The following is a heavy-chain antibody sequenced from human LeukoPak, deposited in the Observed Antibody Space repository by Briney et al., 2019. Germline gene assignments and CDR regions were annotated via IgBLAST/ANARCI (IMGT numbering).Heavy chain of an antibody. CDR1: GFTFSSYG. CDR2: IWYGGSNK. CDR3: AKDGGYSNSYMDV. J-gene: IGHJ6*03. V-gene: IGHV3-30*02. D-gene: IGHD4-11*01. Sequence: GGSLRLSCAASGFTFSSYGMHWVRQAPGKGLEWVAVIWYGGSNKYYADSVKGRFTISRDNSKNTLYLQMNSLRAEGTAVYYCAKDGGYSNSYMDVWGKGTTVTVSS.